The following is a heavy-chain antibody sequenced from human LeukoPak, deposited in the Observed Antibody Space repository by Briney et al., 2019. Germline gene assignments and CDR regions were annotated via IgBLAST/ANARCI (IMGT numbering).Heavy chain of an antibody. J-gene: IGHJ5*02. V-gene: IGHV3-7*01. D-gene: IGHD2/OR15-2a*01. CDR2: IKRDGSDK. Sequence: GGSLRLSCAGYGFTFSNFWMNWVRQAPGKGLEWVANIKRDGSDKYYVDSVKGRFTISRDNAKNSLYLQMNSLRAEDTAVYYCARGEYMWFDPWGQGTLVTVSS. CDR1: GFTFSNFW. CDR3: ARGEYMWFDP.